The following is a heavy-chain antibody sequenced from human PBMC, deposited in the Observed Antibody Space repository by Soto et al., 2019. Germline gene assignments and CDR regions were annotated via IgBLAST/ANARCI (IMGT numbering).Heavy chain of an antibody. CDR1: GFTFSSCA. CDR3: AKGRSYYYYYGVDV. J-gene: IGHJ6*02. V-gene: IGHV3-23*01. Sequence: GGSLRLSCATPGFTFSSCALGWVPPAPGKVFVWVSDIIVSGVSTYYADSVKGRFTISRDNSKSTLYLQMNSLRAEDTALYYCAKGRSYYYYYGVDVWGQGTTVTVSS. CDR2: IIVSGVST.